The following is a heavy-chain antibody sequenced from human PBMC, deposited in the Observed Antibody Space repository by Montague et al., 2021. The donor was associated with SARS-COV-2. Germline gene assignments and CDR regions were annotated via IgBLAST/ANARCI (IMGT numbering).Heavy chain of an antibody. CDR2: TRHRFKWYN. CDR1: GDSVGGERVG. V-gene: IGHV6-1*01. CDR3: ARTSASSDY. J-gene: IGHJ4*02. D-gene: IGHD1-26*01. Sequence: CAISGDSVGGERVGRKWERQTPERELEWQGRTRHRFKWYNDYAVSVKSRITINPDTSKNQISLQLNSVTPEDTAVYYCARTSASSDYWGQGTLVTVSS.